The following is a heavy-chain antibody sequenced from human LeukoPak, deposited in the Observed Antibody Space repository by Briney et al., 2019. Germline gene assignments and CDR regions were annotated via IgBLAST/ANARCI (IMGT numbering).Heavy chain of an antibody. Sequence: PGGSLRLSCAASGFSVSNNYMNWVRQAPGKGLEWVAVISYDGGNKYYADSVKGRFTISRDNSKNTLDLQMSSLRAEDTAVYYCARDQLAYSGYDTLFHYWGQGTLVTVSS. CDR1: GFSVSNNY. CDR2: ISYDGGNK. J-gene: IGHJ4*02. V-gene: IGHV3-30*03. D-gene: IGHD5-12*01. CDR3: ARDQLAYSGYDTLFHY.